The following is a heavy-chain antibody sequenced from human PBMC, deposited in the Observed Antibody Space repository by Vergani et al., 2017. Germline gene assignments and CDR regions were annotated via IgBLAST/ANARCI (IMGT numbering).Heavy chain of an antibody. CDR3: AKVYGRVDIVATIIY. CDR1: GFTFSSYA. D-gene: IGHD5-12*01. Sequence: EVQLLESGGGLVQPGGSLRLSCAASGFTFSSYAMSWVRQAPGKGLEWVSAISGSGGSTDYADSVKGRFTISRDNSKNTLYLQMNSLRAEDTAVYYCAKVYGRVDIVATIIYWSQGTLVTVSS. J-gene: IGHJ4*02. V-gene: IGHV3-23*01. CDR2: ISGSGGST.